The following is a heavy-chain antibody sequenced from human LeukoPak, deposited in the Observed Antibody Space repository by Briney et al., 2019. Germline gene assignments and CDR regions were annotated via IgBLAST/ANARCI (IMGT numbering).Heavy chain of an antibody. V-gene: IGHV3-23*01. CDR2: ISSDAGVT. CDR3: AKVPLVVPAALSYFDY. D-gene: IGHD2-2*01. Sequence: GGSLRLSCAASGFTFSSYAMSWVRQAPGKGLEWVSAISSDAGVTYYADSVKGRFTISRDNSKNTLYLQMNSLRAEDTAVYYCAKVPLVVPAALSYFDYWGQGTLVTVSS. CDR1: GFTFSSYA. J-gene: IGHJ4*02.